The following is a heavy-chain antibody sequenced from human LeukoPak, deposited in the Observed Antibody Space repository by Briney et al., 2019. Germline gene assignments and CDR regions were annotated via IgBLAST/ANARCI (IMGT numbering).Heavy chain of an antibody. CDR2: FDPEDGET. D-gene: IGHD5-12*01. CDR3: ATVDSGYDFNYYYGMDV. Sequence: ASVKVSCKVSGYTLTELSMHRVRQAPGKGLEWMGGFDPEDGETIYAQKFQGRVTMTEDTSTDTAYMELSSLRSEDTAVYYCATVDSGYDFNYYYGMDVWGQGTTVTVSS. CDR1: GYTLTELS. J-gene: IGHJ6*02. V-gene: IGHV1-24*01.